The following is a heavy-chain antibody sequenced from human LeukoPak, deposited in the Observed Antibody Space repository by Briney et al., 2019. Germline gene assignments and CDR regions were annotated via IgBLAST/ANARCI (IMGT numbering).Heavy chain of an antibody. CDR1: GFTFSSYD. J-gene: IGHJ4*02. CDR3: ARDRGSSGYYLFDY. Sequence: PGGSLRLSCAASGFTFSSYDMHWVRQAPGKGLEWVAVISYDGSNKYYADSVKGRFTISRDNSKNTLYLQMNSLRAEDTAVYYCARDRGSSGYYLFDYWGQGTLVTVSS. V-gene: IGHV3-30-3*01. CDR2: ISYDGSNK. D-gene: IGHD3-22*01.